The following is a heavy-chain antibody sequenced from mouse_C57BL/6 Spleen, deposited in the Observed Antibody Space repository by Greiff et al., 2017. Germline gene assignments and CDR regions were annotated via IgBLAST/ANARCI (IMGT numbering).Heavy chain of an antibody. V-gene: IGHV1-82*01. Sequence: VKLMESGPELVKPGASVKISCKASGYAFSSSWMHWVKQRPGQGLEWIGRIYPGDGATNYNRKFKGKATLTADKSSSTAYMQHSSLTSEDSAVCFCAGVAGYWGPGTTLTVAS. CDR2: IYPGDGAT. CDR3: AGVAGY. J-gene: IGHJ2*01. D-gene: IGHD1-1*02. CDR1: GYAFSSSW.